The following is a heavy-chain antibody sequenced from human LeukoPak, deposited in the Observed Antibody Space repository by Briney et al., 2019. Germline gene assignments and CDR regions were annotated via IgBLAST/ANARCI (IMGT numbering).Heavy chain of an antibody. CDR3: ARDYGFGELLVLYYFDY. D-gene: IGHD3-10*01. CDR1: GLTFSSYA. CDR2: ISYDGSNK. Sequence: GGSLRLSCAASGLTFSSYAMHWVRQAPGKGLEWVAVISYDGSNKYYADSVKGRFTISRDNSKNTLYLQMNSLRAEDTAVYCCARDYGFGELLVLYYFDYWGQGTLVTVSS. J-gene: IGHJ4*02. V-gene: IGHV3-30*04.